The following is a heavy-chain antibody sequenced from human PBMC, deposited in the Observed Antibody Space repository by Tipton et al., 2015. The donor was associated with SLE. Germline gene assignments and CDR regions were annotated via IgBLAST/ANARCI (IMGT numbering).Heavy chain of an antibody. CDR2: IYPGDSDT. CDR3: ARRPSGVVVDYYLDY. D-gene: IGHD2-15*01. CDR1: GYSFTSYW. Sequence: QLVQSGAEVKKPGESLKISCKGSGYSFTSYWIGWVRQMPGKGLEWMGIIYPGDSDTRYSPSFQGQVTISADKSISTAYLQWSSLKASDPAMYYCARRPSGVVVDYYLDYWGQGTLVTVSS. V-gene: IGHV5-51*03. J-gene: IGHJ4*02.